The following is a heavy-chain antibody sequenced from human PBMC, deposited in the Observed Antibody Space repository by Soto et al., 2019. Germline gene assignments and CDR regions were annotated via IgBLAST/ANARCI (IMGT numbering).Heavy chain of an antibody. D-gene: IGHD3-9*01. Sequence: QVQLQESGPGLVKPSETLSLTCTVSGGSISSYYWSWIRQPPGKGLEWIGYIYYSGRTNYNPSLKSRVTISVDTSKNQCSLKLSSVTAADTAVYYCASGGWTYDILTGYYLWGQGTMVTVSS. CDR3: ASGGWTYDILTGYYL. CDR1: GGSISSYY. V-gene: IGHV4-59*01. J-gene: IGHJ3*01. CDR2: IYYSGRT.